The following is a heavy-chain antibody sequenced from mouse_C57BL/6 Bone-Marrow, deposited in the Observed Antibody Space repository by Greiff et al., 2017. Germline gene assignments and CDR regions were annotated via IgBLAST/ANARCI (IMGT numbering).Heavy chain of an antibody. Sequence: EVMLVESGGGLVQPGGSLKHSCAASGFTFSDYGMAWVRQAPRKGPEWVAFISNLAYSIYYADTVTGRFTISRENAKNTLYLEMSSLRSEDTAMYYCARIYYGNQAWFAYWGQGTLVTVSA. J-gene: IGHJ3*01. CDR1: GFTFSDYG. D-gene: IGHD2-1*01. CDR2: ISNLAYSI. V-gene: IGHV5-15*01. CDR3: ARIYYGNQAWFAY.